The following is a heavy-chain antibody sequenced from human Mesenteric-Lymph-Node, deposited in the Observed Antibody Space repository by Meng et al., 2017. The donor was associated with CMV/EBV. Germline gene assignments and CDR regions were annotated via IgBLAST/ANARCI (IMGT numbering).Heavy chain of an antibody. J-gene: IGHJ4*02. D-gene: IGHD1-26*01. V-gene: IGHV3-7*01. CDR2: IKQDGSTK. Sequence: GESLKISCAASGFTFSSYWMSWVRQAPGKGLEWVADIKQDGSTKYYVESVKGRFTISRDNAKNSLYLQIDSLRVEDMAVYYCASMWEGGYWGQGTLVTVSS. CDR1: GFTFSSYW. CDR3: ASMWEGGY.